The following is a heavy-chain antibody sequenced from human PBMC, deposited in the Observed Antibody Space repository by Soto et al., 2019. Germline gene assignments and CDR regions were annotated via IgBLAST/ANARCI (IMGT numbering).Heavy chain of an antibody. V-gene: IGHV4-61*01. CDR3: ARDAHYYYMDV. Sequence: PSETLSLTCTVSGGSVSRGSYYWSWIRQPPGKGLEWIGYIYYSGSTNYNPSLKSRVTISVDTSKNQFSLKLSSVTAADTAVYYCARDAHYYYMDVWGKRTTFTVSS. CDR2: IYYSGST. J-gene: IGHJ6*03. CDR1: GGSVSRGSYY.